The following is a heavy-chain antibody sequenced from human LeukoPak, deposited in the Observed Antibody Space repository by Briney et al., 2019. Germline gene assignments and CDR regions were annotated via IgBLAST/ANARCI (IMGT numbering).Heavy chain of an antibody. D-gene: IGHD2-15*01. CDR3: ARTPTDIVVVVAHFDY. CDR1: GGSFSGYY. Sequence: SETLSLTCAVYGGSFSGYYWSWIRRPPGKGLEWIGEINHSGSTNYNPSLKSRVTISVDTSKNQFSLKLSSVTAADTAVYYCARTPTDIVVVVAHFDYWGQGTLVTVSS. CDR2: INHSGST. J-gene: IGHJ4*02. V-gene: IGHV4-34*01.